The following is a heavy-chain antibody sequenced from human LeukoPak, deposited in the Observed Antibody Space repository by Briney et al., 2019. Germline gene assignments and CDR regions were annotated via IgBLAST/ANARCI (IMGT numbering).Heavy chain of an antibody. J-gene: IGHJ5*01. V-gene: IGHV3-7*03. CDR2: IKQDGSET. D-gene: IGHD1-26*01. Sequence: AGGSLRLSCAASGFTFTNNFMSWVRQVPGKGLEWVANIKQDGSETTYADSVKGRFTISRDNAKNSLYLQMNSVRAEDTALYYCARGGRDSNWFDSWGQGTLVTVSS. CDR1: GFTFTNNF. CDR3: ARGGRDSNWFDS.